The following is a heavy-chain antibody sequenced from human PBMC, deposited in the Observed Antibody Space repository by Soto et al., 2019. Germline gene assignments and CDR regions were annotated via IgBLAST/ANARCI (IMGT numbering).Heavy chain of an antibody. V-gene: IGHV3-23*01. J-gene: IGHJ4*02. CDR3: AKSQYSSSWYVFDY. CDR2: ITASGEKL. Sequence: PGGSLRLSCAASGFSLSSYAMTWVRQAPGKGLEWVSGITASGEKLYYADSVKGRFTVSRDNSKNTLYLQMNSLRAEDTAVYYCAKSQYSSSWYVFDYWGQGTLVTGSS. D-gene: IGHD6-13*01. CDR1: GFSLSSYA.